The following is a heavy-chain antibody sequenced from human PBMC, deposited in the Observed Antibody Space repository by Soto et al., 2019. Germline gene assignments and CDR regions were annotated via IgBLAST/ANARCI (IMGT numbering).Heavy chain of an antibody. CDR1: GFTFSDHY. CDR2: IDNSGGIT. V-gene: IGHV3-23*05. CDR3: AKGGYNYGFLFDC. D-gene: IGHD5-18*01. Sequence: AGGSLRLSCVASGFTFSDHYMTWIRQAPGKGLEWVSTIDNSGGITYYADSVKGRFTISRDNSKNTLYLQMNSLRAEDTAVYYCAKGGYNYGFLFDCWGQGTLVTVSS. J-gene: IGHJ4*02.